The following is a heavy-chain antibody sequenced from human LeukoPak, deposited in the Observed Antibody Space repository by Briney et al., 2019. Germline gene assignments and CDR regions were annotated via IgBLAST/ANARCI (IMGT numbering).Heavy chain of an antibody. CDR3: ARKIAVAGSYFDY. CDR1: GFTFSNYA. V-gene: IGHV3-23*01. Sequence: GGSLRLSCAASGFTFSNYAMSWVRQAPGNGLEWVSAISGGGDSTYYTDSVKGRFTISRDNSKNTLYLQMNSLRAEDTAVYYCARKIAVAGSYFDYWGQGTLVTVSS. CDR2: ISGGGDST. D-gene: IGHD6-19*01. J-gene: IGHJ4*02.